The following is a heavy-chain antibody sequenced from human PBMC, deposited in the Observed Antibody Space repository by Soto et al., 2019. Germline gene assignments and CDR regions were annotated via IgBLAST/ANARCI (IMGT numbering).Heavy chain of an antibody. CDR2: ISGSGGST. CDR3: AKDPVAAAGTFNYYYGMDV. V-gene: IGHV3-23*01. Sequence: GGSLRLSCAASGFTFSSYAMSWVRQAPGKGLEWVSAISGSGGSTYYADSVKGRFTISRDNSKNTLYLQMNSLRAEDTAVYYCAKDPVAAAGTFNYYYGMDVWGQGTTVTVSS. J-gene: IGHJ6*02. D-gene: IGHD6-13*01. CDR1: GFTFSSYA.